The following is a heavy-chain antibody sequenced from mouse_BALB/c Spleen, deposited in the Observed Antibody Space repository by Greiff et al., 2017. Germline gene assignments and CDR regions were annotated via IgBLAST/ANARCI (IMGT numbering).Heavy chain of an antibody. V-gene: IGHV1S135*01. Sequence: VHVKQSGPELVKPGASVKVSCKASGYAFTSYNMYWVKQSHGKSLEWIGYIDPYNGGTSYNQKFKGKATLTVDKSSSTAYMHLNSLTSEDSAVYYCAREADGYYGAWFAYWGQGTLVTVSA. D-gene: IGHD2-3*01. CDR3: AREADGYYGAWFAY. J-gene: IGHJ3*01. CDR2: IDPYNGGT. CDR1: GYAFTSYN.